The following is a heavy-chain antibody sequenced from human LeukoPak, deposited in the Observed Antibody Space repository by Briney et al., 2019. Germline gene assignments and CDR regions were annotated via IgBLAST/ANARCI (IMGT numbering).Heavy chain of an antibody. J-gene: IGHJ5*02. Sequence: SETLSLTCTVSGGSISSYYWSWIRQPPGKGLEWIGYIYYSGSTNYNPSLKSRVTISIDTSKNQFSLKLSSVTAADTAVYYCVRDSSGWYRWFDPWGQGTLVTVSS. CDR3: VRDSSGWYRWFDP. D-gene: IGHD6-19*01. V-gene: IGHV4-59*01. CDR1: GGSISSYY. CDR2: IYYSGST.